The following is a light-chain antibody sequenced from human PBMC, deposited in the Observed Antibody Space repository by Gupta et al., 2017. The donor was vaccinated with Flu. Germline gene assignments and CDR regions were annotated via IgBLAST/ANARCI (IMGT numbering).Light chain of an antibody. J-gene: IGLJ2*01. V-gene: IGLV2-11*03. CDR3: SSYTGTSLL. CDR2: GDT. CDR1: DSDIGGFNY. Sequence: QSVTISCTGTDSDIGGFNYVSWYQQRPGKAPTLIIYGDTQGPAGVPDRFSGSKSGNTASLTISGLQAEDEADYYCSSYTGTSLLFGGGTKLTVL.